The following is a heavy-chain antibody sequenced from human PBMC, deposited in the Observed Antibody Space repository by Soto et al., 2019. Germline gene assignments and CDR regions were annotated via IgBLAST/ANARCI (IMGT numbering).Heavy chain of an antibody. Sequence: QVQLQESGPGLVKPSGTLSLTCGVSGGSIRSNKWWSWVRQHPGKGLEWIGGIYHSGSTNYNPSLQSRVTQSGDKPKNQFSLELNPVTAADTAVYYRARWGDWMQQVLWGQGTLVTVSS. V-gene: IGHV4-4*02. J-gene: IGHJ4*02. CDR1: GGSIRSNKW. CDR2: IYHSGST. D-gene: IGHD5-18*01. CDR3: ARWGDWMQQVL.